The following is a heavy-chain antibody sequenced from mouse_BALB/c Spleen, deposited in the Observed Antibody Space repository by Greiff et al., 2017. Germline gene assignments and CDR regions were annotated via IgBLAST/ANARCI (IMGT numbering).Heavy chain of an antibody. Sequence: EVMLVESGGGLVKPGGSLKLSCAASGFAFSSYDMSWVRQTPEKRLEWVAYISSGGGSTYYPDTVKGRFTISRDNAKNTLYLQMSSLKSEDTAMYYCASFYGYDGAWFAYWGQGTLVTVSA. CDR2: ISSGGGST. CDR3: ASFYGYDGAWFAY. CDR1: GFAFSSYD. V-gene: IGHV5-12-1*01. J-gene: IGHJ3*01. D-gene: IGHD2-2*01.